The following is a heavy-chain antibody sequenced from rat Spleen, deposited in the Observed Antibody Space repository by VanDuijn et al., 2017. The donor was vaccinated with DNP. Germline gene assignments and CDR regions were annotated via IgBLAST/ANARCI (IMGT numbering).Heavy chain of an antibody. CDR3: TSNWGEFAY. Sequence: EVQLVESGGGLVQPGRSLKLSCVASGFIFSNHWMTWIRQAPGKGLEWVASITNTGDSTYYSDSVKGRFTISRDNAKSTLYLQMNSLRSEDTATYYCTSNWGEFAYWGQGTLVTVSS. V-gene: IGHV5-31*01. CDR2: ITNTGDST. D-gene: IGHD5-1*01. CDR1: GFIFSNHW. J-gene: IGHJ3*01.